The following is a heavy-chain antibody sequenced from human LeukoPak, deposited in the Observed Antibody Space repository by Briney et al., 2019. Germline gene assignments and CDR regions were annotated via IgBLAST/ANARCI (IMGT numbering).Heavy chain of an antibody. V-gene: IGHV3-21*01. D-gene: IGHD6-19*01. Sequence: PGGSLRLSCAASGFTFSSYSMNWVRQAPGKGLEWVSSISSSSSYIYYADSVKGRFTISRDNAKNSLYLQMNSLRAEDTAVYYCARDGSGWNDAFDIWGQGTMVTVSS. J-gene: IGHJ3*02. CDR2: ISSSSSYI. CDR3: ARDGSGWNDAFDI. CDR1: GFTFSSYS.